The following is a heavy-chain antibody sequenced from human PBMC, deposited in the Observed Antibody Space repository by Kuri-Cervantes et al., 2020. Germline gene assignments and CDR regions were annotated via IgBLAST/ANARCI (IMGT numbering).Heavy chain of an antibody. J-gene: IGHJ4*02. Sequence: SVKVSCKASGGTFSRYGINWVRQAPGQGLEWMGGIIPVFGTANYAQKFQDRVTITADKSTSTAYMELSSLRSEDTAVYYCARGYGSPYYFDYWGQGTLVTVSS. V-gene: IGHV1-69*06. D-gene: IGHD3-10*01. CDR1: GGTFSRYG. CDR2: IIPVFGTA. CDR3: ARGYGSPYYFDY.